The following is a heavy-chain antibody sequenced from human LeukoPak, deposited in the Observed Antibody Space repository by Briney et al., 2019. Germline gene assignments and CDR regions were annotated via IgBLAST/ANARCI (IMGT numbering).Heavy chain of an antibody. D-gene: IGHD2-21*02. CDR1: NASISSYY. CDR3: ARHWGSCRGGDCYTFDC. Sequence: SETLSLTCSVSNASISSYYWSWIRQSPGKGLEWLGYHSNSGSTNYNPSLKSRVTISVDTSKNQFSLKLSSVTAADTAVYYCARHWGSCRGGDCYTFDCWGQGTLVTVSS. V-gene: IGHV4-59*08. J-gene: IGHJ4*02. CDR2: HSNSGST.